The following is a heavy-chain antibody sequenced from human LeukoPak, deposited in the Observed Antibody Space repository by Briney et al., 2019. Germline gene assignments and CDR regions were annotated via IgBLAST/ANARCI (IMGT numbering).Heavy chain of an antibody. J-gene: IGHJ6*02. CDR2: IIPIFGIA. CDR3: ARFSFRRDTAYDMDV. D-gene: IGHD2-21*02. Sequence: ASVKVSCKASGGTFSSYAISWVRQAPGQGLEWMGRIIPIFGIANYAQKFQGRVTITADKSTSTAYMELSSLRSEDTAVYYCARFSFRRDTAYDMDVWGQGTTVTVSS. V-gene: IGHV1-69*04. CDR1: GGTFSSYA.